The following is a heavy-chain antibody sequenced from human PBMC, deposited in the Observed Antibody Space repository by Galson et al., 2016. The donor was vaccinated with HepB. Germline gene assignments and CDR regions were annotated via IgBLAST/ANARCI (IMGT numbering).Heavy chain of an antibody. CDR2: ISTYNGNT. D-gene: IGHD3-3*01. Sequence: SVKVSCKASGYTFTSYGFNWVRQAPGQGLEWMGWISTYNGNTNYAQKVQGRVTMTTDTSTNTAYMELRSLRFDDTAVYYCARIYDFSYGMDVWGKGATVTVSS. V-gene: IGHV1-18*01. J-gene: IGHJ6*04. CDR1: GYTFTSYG. CDR3: ARIYDFSYGMDV.